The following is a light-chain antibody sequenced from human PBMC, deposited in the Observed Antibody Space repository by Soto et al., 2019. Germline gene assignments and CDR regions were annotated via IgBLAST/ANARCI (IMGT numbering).Light chain of an antibody. CDR3: QQRGDWPYT. CDR2: DAS. V-gene: IGKV3-11*01. Sequence: EIVLTQSPATLSLSPGERVTLSCRASQSVSDNLAWYQQRPGQAPRLLIYDASNRATGIPARFSGSGSGTDFTLTISSLEPEDFAVYYCQQRGDWPYTFGQGTKLEIK. CDR1: QSVSDN. J-gene: IGKJ2*01.